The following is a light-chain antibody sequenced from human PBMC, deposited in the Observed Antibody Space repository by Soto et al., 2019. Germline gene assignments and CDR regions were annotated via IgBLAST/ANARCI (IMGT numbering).Light chain of an antibody. CDR3: GAWDTSLTVYV. Sequence: QSVLTQPPSVSAAPGQEVTISCSGSSSNIAANSVSWYQHLPGTAPKLLIYDTDRRPSGIPARFSGSKSGTSATLAITGLQTGDEADYYCGAWDTSLTVYVFGRGTKVTV. J-gene: IGLJ1*01. V-gene: IGLV1-51*01. CDR2: DTD. CDR1: SSNIAANS.